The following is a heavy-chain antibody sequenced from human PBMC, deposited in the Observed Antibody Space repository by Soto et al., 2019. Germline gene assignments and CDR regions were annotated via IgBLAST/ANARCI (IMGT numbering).Heavy chain of an antibody. J-gene: IGHJ4*02. CDR3: ARHWGFWADF. CDR2: IYYSGST. D-gene: IGHD3-16*01. Sequence: QVQLQESGPGLVKPSETLSLTCTVSGGSIRSYYWSWIRQPPGKGLEWIGYIYYSGSTNYNPSLRRRIISTVGTNKIHFCRKVSSVTAADPAVYYCARHWGFWADFWSKGTLVT. CDR1: GGSIRSYY. V-gene: IGHV4-59*08.